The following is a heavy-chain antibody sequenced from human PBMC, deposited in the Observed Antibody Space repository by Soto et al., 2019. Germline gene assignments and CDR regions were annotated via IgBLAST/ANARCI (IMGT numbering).Heavy chain of an antibody. CDR1: GFTFSRYA. J-gene: IGHJ6*02. D-gene: IGHD2-2*01. V-gene: IGHV3-23*01. CDR2: ISGSGGST. Sequence: PGGSLRLSCAASGFTFSRYAMSWVRQAPGKWLEWVSAISGSGGSTYYADSVKGRFTISRDNSKNTLYLQMNSLRAEDTAVYYCAKGDRIVVVQVVLGMDVWGQGTTVTVSS. CDR3: AKGDRIVVVQVVLGMDV.